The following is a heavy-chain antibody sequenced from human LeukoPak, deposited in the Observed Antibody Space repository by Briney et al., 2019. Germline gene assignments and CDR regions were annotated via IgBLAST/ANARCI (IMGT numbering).Heavy chain of an antibody. V-gene: IGHV4-30-4*07. Sequence: SETLSLTCTVSGGSISSGSYYWSWIRQPPGKGLEWIGYIYFSGSTYYNPSLKSRLTISIDTSKNQFSLRLSSVTAADTAVYYCARGGSLDYGGDSRAFDIWGQGTMVTVSS. J-gene: IGHJ3*02. CDR1: GGSISSGSYY. CDR2: IYFSGST. CDR3: ARGGSLDYGGDSRAFDI. D-gene: IGHD4-23*01.